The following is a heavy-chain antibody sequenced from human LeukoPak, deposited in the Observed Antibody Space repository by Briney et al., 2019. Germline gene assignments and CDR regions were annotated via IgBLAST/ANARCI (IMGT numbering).Heavy chain of an antibody. J-gene: IGHJ4*02. Sequence: PGGSLRLSCAASGFTFSSYAMSWVRQAPGKGLEWVSGINGNGDSTYYADSVKGRFTISRDNSKNTLNLQMNSLRAEDTAVYYCAKDRWGAVASFDNWGQGTLVTVSS. CDR1: GFTFSSYA. CDR2: INGNGDST. CDR3: AKDRWGAVASFDN. V-gene: IGHV3-23*01. D-gene: IGHD6-19*01.